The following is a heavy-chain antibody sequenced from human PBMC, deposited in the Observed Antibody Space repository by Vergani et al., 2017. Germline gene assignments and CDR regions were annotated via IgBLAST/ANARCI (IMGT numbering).Heavy chain of an antibody. V-gene: IGHV3-33*01. CDR3: ARYPPAKYDILTGYYSGAYYFDY. D-gene: IGHD3-9*01. Sequence: QVQLVESGGGVVQPGRSLRLSCAASGFTFSSYGMHWVRQAPGKGLEWVAVIWYDGSNKYYADSVKGRFTISRDNAKNSLYLQMNSLRAEDTAVYYCARYPPAKYDILTGYYSGAYYFDYWGQGTLVTVSS. CDR1: GFTFSSYG. CDR2: IWYDGSNK. J-gene: IGHJ4*02.